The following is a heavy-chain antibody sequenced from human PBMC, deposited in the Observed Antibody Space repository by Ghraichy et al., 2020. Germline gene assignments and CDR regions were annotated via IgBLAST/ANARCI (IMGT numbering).Heavy chain of an antibody. Sequence: SETLSLTCAVSGYSISSGYYWGWIRQPPGKGLEWIGSIYHSGSTYYNPSLKSRVTISVDTSKNQFSLKLSSVTAADTAVYYCARDFGNPTPYGDYVPYYFDYWGQGTLVTVSS. CDR3: ARDFGNPTPYGDYVPYYFDY. D-gene: IGHD4-17*01. V-gene: IGHV4-38-2*02. CDR1: GYSISSGYY. J-gene: IGHJ4*02. CDR2: IYHSGST.